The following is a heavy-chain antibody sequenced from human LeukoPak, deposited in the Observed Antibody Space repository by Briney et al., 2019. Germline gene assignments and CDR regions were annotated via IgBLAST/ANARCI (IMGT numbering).Heavy chain of an antibody. Sequence: GGSLRLSCAASGFTFSSYAMSWVRQAPGKGLEWVSAISGSGGSTYYADSMKGRFTISRDNSKNTLYLQMNSLRAEDTAVYYCANVYSSGWYVGYWGQGTLVTVSS. CDR2: ISGSGGST. V-gene: IGHV3-23*01. CDR3: ANVYSSGWYVGY. J-gene: IGHJ4*02. CDR1: GFTFSSYA. D-gene: IGHD6-19*01.